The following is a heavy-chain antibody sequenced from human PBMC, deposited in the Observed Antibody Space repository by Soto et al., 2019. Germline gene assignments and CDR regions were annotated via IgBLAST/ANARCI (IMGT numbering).Heavy chain of an antibody. D-gene: IGHD2-21*02. Sequence: QVQLVQSGAEVKKPGASVRVSCKASGYTLTGYYMHWVRQAPGQGLERMGIINPSGGSTSYAQKFQGRVTMTRDTSTSTVYMELSSLRSEDTAVYYCARAPLDVTAYYFYYGMDVWGQGTTVTVSS. CDR1: GYTLTGYY. CDR2: INPSGGST. CDR3: ARAPLDVTAYYFYYGMDV. J-gene: IGHJ6*02. V-gene: IGHV1-46*01.